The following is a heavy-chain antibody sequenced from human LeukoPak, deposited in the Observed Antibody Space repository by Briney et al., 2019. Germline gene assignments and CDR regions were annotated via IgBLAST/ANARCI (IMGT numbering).Heavy chain of an antibody. CDR3: AKGANYYGSGSYYSRYFDY. CDR1: GFTFSYYS. Sequence: GGSLRLSCAASGFTFSYYSMNWVRQAPGKGLEWVSSFSSSGGYIYYADSVKGRFTISRDNTENSLYLQMNSLRAEDTAVYYCAKGANYYGSGSYYSRYFDYWGQGTLVTVSS. CDR2: FSSSGGYI. J-gene: IGHJ4*02. D-gene: IGHD3-10*01. V-gene: IGHV3-21*04.